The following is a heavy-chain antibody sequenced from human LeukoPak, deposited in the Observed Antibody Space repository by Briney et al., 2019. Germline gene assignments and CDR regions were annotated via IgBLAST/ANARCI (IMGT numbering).Heavy chain of an antibody. CDR2: ISSSSSYT. Sequence: SGGSLRLSCAASGFTFSDYYMSWIRQAPGKGLEWVSYISSSSSYTNYADSVKGRFTISRDNAKNSLYLQMNSLRAEDTAVYYCARDFGSYYYDSSGYPQFDYWGQGTLVTVSS. CDR1: GFTFSDYY. V-gene: IGHV3-11*05. J-gene: IGHJ4*02. CDR3: ARDFGSYYYDSSGYPQFDY. D-gene: IGHD3-22*01.